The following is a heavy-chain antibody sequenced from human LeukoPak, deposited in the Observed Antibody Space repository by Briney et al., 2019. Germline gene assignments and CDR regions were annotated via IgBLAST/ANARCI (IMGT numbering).Heavy chain of an antibody. V-gene: IGHV3-30*04. CDR2: ISYDGSNK. CDR1: GFTFSSYA. Sequence: GGSLRLSCAASGFTFSSYAMSWVRQAPGKGLEWVAVISYDGSNKYYADSVKGRFTISRDNSKNTLYLQMNSLRAEDTAVYYCAREVEYSSSFHDYWGQGTLVTVSS. D-gene: IGHD6-6*01. J-gene: IGHJ4*02. CDR3: AREVEYSSSFHDY.